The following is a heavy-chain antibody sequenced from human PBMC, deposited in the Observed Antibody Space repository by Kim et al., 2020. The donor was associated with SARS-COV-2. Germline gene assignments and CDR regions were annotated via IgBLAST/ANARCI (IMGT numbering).Heavy chain of an antibody. CDR3: ATVVFYYDAGYFKN. J-gene: IGHJ1*01. Sequence: ADPVEGRLTISRDHSKNTLYLQMNSLRAEDTAVYYCATVVFYYDAGYFKNWGQGTLVIVSS. V-gene: IGHV3-66*01. D-gene: IGHD3-22*01.